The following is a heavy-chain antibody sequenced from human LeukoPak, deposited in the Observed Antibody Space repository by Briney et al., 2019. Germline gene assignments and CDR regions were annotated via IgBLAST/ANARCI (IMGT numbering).Heavy chain of an antibody. CDR1: GGSFSGYY. J-gene: IGHJ3*02. CDR3: ARDDSTVVTPGAFDI. Sequence: RSSETLSLTCAVYGGSFSGYYWSWIRQPPGKGLEWIGEINHSGSTNYNPSLKSRVTISVDTSKNQFSLKLSSVTAADTAVYYCARDDSTVVTPGAFDIWGQGTMVTVSS. D-gene: IGHD4-23*01. V-gene: IGHV4-34*01. CDR2: INHSGST.